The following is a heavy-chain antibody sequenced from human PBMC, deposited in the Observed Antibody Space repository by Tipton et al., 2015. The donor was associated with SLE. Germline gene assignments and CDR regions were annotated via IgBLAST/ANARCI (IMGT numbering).Heavy chain of an antibody. CDR2: INHSGST. V-gene: IGHV4-34*01. CDR1: RGSFSGYY. J-gene: IGHJ4*02. Sequence: TLSLTCTVSRGSFSGYYWSWIRQPPGKGLEWIGEINHSGSTNYNPSLKSRVTISVDTSKNQFSLKLTSVTAADTAVYYCARSGYLEYFDSWGPGTLVTVSS. D-gene: IGHD5-12*01. CDR3: ARSGYLEYFDS.